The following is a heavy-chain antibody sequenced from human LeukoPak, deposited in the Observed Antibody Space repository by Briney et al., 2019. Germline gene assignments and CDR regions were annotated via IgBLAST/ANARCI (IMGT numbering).Heavy chain of an antibody. V-gene: IGHV3-23*01. CDR2: ISGSGGST. D-gene: IGHD3-9*01. J-gene: IGHJ4*02. CDR1: GFTFSSYA. CDR3: AKDPYLVIGEYYFDY. Sequence: GGSLRLSCAASGFTFSSYAMSWVRQAPGKGLEWVSAISGSGGSTYYADSVKGRFTISGDNSKNTLYLQMNSLRAEDTAVYYCAKDPYLVIGEYYFDYWGQGTLVTVSS.